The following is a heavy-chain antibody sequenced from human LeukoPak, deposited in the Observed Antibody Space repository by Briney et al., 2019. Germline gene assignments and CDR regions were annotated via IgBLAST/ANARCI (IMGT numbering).Heavy chain of an antibody. J-gene: IGHJ3*01. V-gene: IGHV3-7*05. Sequence: GVSLRLSCVVSGFTFSRYWMEWVRQTPGKGLEWVANIHEDGGEKYYVDSMRGRFTISRDNTKNSLYLQMNFLRAEDTAVYFCARTLRLNTPRAFDVWGQGTMVTVPS. CDR3: ARTLRLNTPRAFDV. CDR1: GFTFSRYW. D-gene: IGHD4/OR15-4a*01. CDR2: IHEDGGEK.